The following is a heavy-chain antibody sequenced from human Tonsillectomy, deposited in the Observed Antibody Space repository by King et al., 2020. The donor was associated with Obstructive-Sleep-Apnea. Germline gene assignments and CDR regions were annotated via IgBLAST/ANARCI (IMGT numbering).Heavy chain of an antibody. V-gene: IGHV3-7*01. CDR3: VRDRLGHLFEGFDI. CDR2: IKQNGCGE. Sequence: EVQLVESGGGLVQPGGSLKLSCAASGFTFTACWISWVRQAPGTGLGGVANIKQNGCGEYYVDAVKGRFTISRNNAKNSLFLQMNSLRAEDTAVYFCVRDRLGHLFEGFDIWGQGTMVTVSS. CDR1: GFTFTACW. D-gene: IGHD3-10*01. J-gene: IGHJ3*02.